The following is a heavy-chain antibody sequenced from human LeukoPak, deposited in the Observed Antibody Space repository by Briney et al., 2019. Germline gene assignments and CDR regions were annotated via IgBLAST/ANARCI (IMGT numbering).Heavy chain of an antibody. CDR2: ISGSNGNT. D-gene: IGHD6-19*01. Sequence: ASVKVSCKAYGYTFTRYGMSWVRQAPGQGLEWMGWISGSNGNTNYAQKLQGRVTMTTDTSTSTAYMELRSLRSDDTAVYYCAREEGWTFDYWGQGTLVTVSS. V-gene: IGHV1-18*01. CDR1: GYTFTRYG. J-gene: IGHJ4*02. CDR3: AREEGWTFDY.